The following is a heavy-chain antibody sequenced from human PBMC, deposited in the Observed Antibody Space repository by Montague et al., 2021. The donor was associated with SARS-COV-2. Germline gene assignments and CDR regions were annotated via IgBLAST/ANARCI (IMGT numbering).Heavy chain of an antibody. J-gene: IGHJ2*01. Sequence: SETLSPTCTVSGGSINDHYRSWIRQSPGKGLEWIGYISSNGKTNYNPPLKSRVTLSADASRNEFSLKLDSVTAADTAVYFCARRGYYDSAGYHWHLDLWGRGMLVTVSS. CDR2: ISSNGKT. D-gene: IGHD3-16*01. CDR3: ARRGYYDSAGYHWHLDL. CDR1: GGSINDHY. V-gene: IGHV4-4*09.